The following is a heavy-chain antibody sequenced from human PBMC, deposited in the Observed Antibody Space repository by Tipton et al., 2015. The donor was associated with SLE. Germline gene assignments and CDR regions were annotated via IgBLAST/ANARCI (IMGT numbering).Heavy chain of an antibody. CDR3: ARANGIVGGQVPYLYFDL. CDR1: GGSFSGYQ. D-gene: IGHD1-26*01. V-gene: IGHV4-34*01. Sequence: TLSLTCAVYGGSFSGYQWSWFRQPPGKGLEWIGEVYQSTNTNYNPSLKSRVTISDDTSKNHFSLKLNSVTAADTGVYYCARANGIVGGQVPYLYFDLWGRGTLVTVSS. J-gene: IGHJ2*01. CDR2: VYQSTNT.